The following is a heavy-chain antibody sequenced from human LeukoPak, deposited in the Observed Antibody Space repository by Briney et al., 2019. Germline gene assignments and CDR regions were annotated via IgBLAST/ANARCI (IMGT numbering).Heavy chain of an antibody. J-gene: IGHJ4*02. D-gene: IGHD2-2*02. V-gene: IGHV3-33*06. CDR2: IWYDGSNK. Sequence: GRSLRLSCAASGFTFSSYGMHWVRQAPGKGLEWVAVIWYDGSNKYYADSVKGRFTISRDNSKNTLYLQMNSLRAEDTAVYYCAKRAVVPAAIPDAFDYWGQGTLVTVSS. CDR1: GFTFSSYG. CDR3: AKRAVVPAAIPDAFDY.